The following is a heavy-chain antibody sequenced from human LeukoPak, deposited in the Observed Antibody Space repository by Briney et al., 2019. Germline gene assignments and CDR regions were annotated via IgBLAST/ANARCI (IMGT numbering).Heavy chain of an antibody. CDR1: GGSISSSSYY. CDR3: ARDGEDGYNDY. D-gene: IGHD5-24*01. V-gene: IGHV4-39*02. Sequence: SETLSLTCTVSGGSISSSSYYWGWIRQPPGKGLEWIGSIYYSGSTYYNPSLKSRVTISVDTSKNQFSLKLSSVTAADTAVYYCARDGEDGYNDYWGQGTLVTVSS. CDR2: IYYSGST. J-gene: IGHJ4*02.